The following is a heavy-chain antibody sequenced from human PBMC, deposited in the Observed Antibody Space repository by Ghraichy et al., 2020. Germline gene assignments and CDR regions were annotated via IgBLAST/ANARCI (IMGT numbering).Heavy chain of an antibody. Sequence: GSLRLSCTVSGDSIGSGAYSWVWIRQPPGEGLEWIASMSDSGITFHNPSLKSRVTISVDSSTNQCSLKVTSVTAADTAVYYCARNYHDGSGRYYWGQGTLVTVSS. CDR2: MSDSGIT. CDR3: ARNYHDGSGRYY. CDR1: GDSIGSGAYS. V-gene: IGHV4-39*07. D-gene: IGHD6-19*01. J-gene: IGHJ4*02.